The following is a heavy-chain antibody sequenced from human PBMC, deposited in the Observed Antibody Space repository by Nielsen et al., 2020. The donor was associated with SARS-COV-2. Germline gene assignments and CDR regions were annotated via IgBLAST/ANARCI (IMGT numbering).Heavy chain of an antibody. J-gene: IGHJ6*02. CDR3: ARHPITVDIVATKRPNYYYYGMDV. Sequence: SETLSLTCAVYGGSFSGYYWGWIRQPPGKGLEWIGSIYYSGSTYYNPSLKSRVTISVDTSKNQFSLKLSSVTAADTAVYYCARHPITVDIVATKRPNYYYYGMDVWGQGTTVTVSS. CDR1: GGSFSGYY. CDR2: IYYSGST. D-gene: IGHD5-12*01. V-gene: IGHV4-39*01.